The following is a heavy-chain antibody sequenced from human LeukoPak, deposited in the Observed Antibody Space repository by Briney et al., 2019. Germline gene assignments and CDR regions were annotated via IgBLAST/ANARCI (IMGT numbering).Heavy chain of an antibody. J-gene: IGHJ6*02. Sequence: GGSLRLSCAASGFTFSSYSMNWVRQAPGKGLEWVSYISSSSSTIYYADSVKGRFTISRDNAKNSLYLQMNSLRAEDTAVYFCARDPSGGSYYYGMDVWGQGTTVTVSS. D-gene: IGHD2-15*01. CDR2: ISSSSSTI. CDR1: GFTFSSYS. CDR3: ARDPSGGSYYYGMDV. V-gene: IGHV3-48*04.